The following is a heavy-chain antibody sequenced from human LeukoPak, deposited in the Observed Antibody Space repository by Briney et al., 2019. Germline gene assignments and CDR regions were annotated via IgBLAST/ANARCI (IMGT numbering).Heavy chain of an antibody. CDR1: GGTFSSYA. CDR3: AVPLVVVAATNGMDV. D-gene: IGHD2-15*01. Sequence: ASVKVSCKAYGGTFSSYAISWVRQAPGQGLEWMGRIIPIFGIANYAQKFQGRVTITADKSTSTAYMELSGLRSEDTAVYYCAVPLVVVAATNGMDVWGQGTTVTVSS. V-gene: IGHV1-69*04. J-gene: IGHJ6*02. CDR2: IIPIFGIA.